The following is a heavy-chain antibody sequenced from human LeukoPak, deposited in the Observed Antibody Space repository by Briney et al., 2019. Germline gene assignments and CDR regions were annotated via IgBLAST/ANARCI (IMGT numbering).Heavy chain of an antibody. CDR3: ARASCSSTSCEADY. CDR1: GYTFTGYY. V-gene: IGHV1-2*04. J-gene: IGHJ4*02. D-gene: IGHD2-2*01. CDR2: INPNSGGT. Sequence: GASVKVSCKASGYTFTGYYMHWVRQAPGQGLEWMGWINPNSGGTNYAQKFQGWVTMTRDTSISTAYMELSRLRSDDTAVYYCARASCSSTSCEADYWAREPWSPSPQ.